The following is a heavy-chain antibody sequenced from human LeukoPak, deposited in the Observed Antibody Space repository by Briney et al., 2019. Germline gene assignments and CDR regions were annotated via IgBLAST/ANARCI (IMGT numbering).Heavy chain of an antibody. CDR2: IRSKTYGGTT. CDR1: GFTFGDYA. D-gene: IGHD2-2*01. J-gene: IGHJ4*02. CDR3: TRVDIVIVPTAENDY. Sequence: GSLRLSCTASGFTFGDYAMNWVRQAPGKGLEWVGFIRSKTYGGTTEYAASVKGRFTISRDDSKSVAYLQMKSLKTEDTAVYYCTRVDIVIVPTAENDYWGQGTLVTVSS. V-gene: IGHV3-49*04.